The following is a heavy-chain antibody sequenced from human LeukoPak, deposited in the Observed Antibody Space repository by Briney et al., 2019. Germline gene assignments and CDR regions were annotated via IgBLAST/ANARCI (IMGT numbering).Heavy chain of an antibody. CDR3: ARHGGYSSPYLH. V-gene: IGHV4-59*08. CDR1: GGPFSGYY. Sequence: PSETLSLTCAVSGGPFSGYYWTWIRQSPGKGLECIGYIYYSGTTNYNPSLKSRVTISVDTSKNQFSLKLSSVTAADTAVYYCARHGGYSSPYLHWGQGTLVTVSS. D-gene: IGHD6-13*01. J-gene: IGHJ1*01. CDR2: IYYSGTT.